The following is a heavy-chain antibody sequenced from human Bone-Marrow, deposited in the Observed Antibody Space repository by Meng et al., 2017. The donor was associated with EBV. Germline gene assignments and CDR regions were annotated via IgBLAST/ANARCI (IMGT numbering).Heavy chain of an antibody. V-gene: IGHV4-61*01. Sequence: QQQESDPGVMRPSETLSLTCTVAGASVRGGTYHWSWIRQPPGKELEWIGYIYDGGTTIYNPSLKSRVTILVDASKNQFSLKLSSVTTADTAVYYCAKSRSSTPGVVDYWGQGTLVTVSS. J-gene: IGHJ4*02. D-gene: IGHD3-10*01. CDR1: GASVRGGTYH. CDR2: IYDGGTT. CDR3: AKSRSSTPGVVDY.